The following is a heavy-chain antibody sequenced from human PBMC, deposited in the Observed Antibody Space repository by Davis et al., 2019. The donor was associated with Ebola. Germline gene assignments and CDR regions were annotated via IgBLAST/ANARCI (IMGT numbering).Heavy chain of an antibody. V-gene: IGHV4-39*07. CDR1: GDSISSSSFY. Sequence: SETLSLTCTVSGDSISSSSFYWGWIRQPPGKGLEWIGSVYYVGNTYYYPSLKSRVTISVDTSKNQFSLKLSSVTAADTATYYCATHSGSGYSDYWGQGAPVTVSS. CDR3: ATHSGSGYSDY. D-gene: IGHD3-3*01. CDR2: VYYVGNT. J-gene: IGHJ4*02.